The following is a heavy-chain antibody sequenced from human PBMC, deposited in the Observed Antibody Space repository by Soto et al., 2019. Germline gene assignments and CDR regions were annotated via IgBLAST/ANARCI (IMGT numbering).Heavy chain of an antibody. CDR2: IYYSGST. CDR3: ARDPGWFGEEGGYFDY. J-gene: IGHJ4*02. V-gene: IGHV4-31*03. Sequence: QVQLQESGPGLVKPSQTLSLTCTVSGGSISSGGYYWSWIRQHPGKGLEWIGYIYYSGSTYYNPSLQIRVTVSVDTSKNQFSLKLSSVTAADTAVYYCARDPGWFGEEGGYFDYWGQGTLVTVSS. D-gene: IGHD3-10*01. CDR1: GGSISSGGYY.